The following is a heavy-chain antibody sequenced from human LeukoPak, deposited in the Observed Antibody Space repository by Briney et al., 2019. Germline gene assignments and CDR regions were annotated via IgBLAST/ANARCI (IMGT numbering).Heavy chain of an antibody. CDR1: GDSLSSHY. CDR3: GRNVGWYSHDS. CDR2: IYGSGST. V-gene: IGHV4-59*08. Sequence: PSETLSLTCTVYGDSLSSHYWSWIRQPPGKGLEWIGYIYGSGSTNYDPSLKSRVTISEDTSKNHFSLKLTSVTAADTAVYYCGRNVGWYSHDSWGQGTLVTVSS. D-gene: IGHD6-19*01. J-gene: IGHJ4*02.